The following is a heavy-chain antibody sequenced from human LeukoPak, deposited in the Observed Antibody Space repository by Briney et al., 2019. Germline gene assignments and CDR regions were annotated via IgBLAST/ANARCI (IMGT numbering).Heavy chain of an antibody. Sequence: PGRSLRLSCAASGFDLSEHEMDWVRQAPGRGHEWLARIRNKNHGYTTEYAASVKGRFTISRDDSTNSLRLQMNSLNTDDAAVYYCVRPSQGYFQNWGQGTLVTVSS. J-gene: IGHJ1*01. CDR1: GFDLSEHE. CDR3: VRPSQGYFQN. CDR2: IRNKNHGYTT. V-gene: IGHV3-72*01.